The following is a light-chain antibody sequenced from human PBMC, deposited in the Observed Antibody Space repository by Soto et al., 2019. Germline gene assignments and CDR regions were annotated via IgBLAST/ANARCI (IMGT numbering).Light chain of an antibody. CDR1: QNIDNS. CDR2: LAS. J-gene: IGKJ1*01. CDR3: QQYHRYST. Sequence: DIPMTQSPSTVSASVGDRVSFTCRASQNIDNSLAWYQHKPGKAPKVLIYLASSLDSGVPARFSASGSGTEFTLTISSLQPDDFATYYCQQYHRYSTFGQGTRVEMK. V-gene: IGKV1-5*03.